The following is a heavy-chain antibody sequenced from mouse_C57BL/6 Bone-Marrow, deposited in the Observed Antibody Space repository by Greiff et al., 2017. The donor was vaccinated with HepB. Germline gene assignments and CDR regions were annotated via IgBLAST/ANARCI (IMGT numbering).Heavy chain of an antibody. Sequence: VQLQQSGPVLVKPGASVKMSCKASGYTFTDYYMNWVKQSHGKSLEWIGVINPYNGGTSYNQKFKGKATLTVDKSSSTAYMELNSLTSEDSAVYYCARSHYGSSRAWFAYWGQGTLVTVSA. J-gene: IGHJ3*01. CDR3: ARSHYGSSRAWFAY. CDR1: GYTFTDYY. D-gene: IGHD1-1*01. CDR2: INPYNGGT. V-gene: IGHV1-19*01.